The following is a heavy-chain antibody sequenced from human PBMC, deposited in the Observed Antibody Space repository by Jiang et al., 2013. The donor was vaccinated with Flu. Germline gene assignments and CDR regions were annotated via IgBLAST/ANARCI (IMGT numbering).Heavy chain of an antibody. J-gene: IGHJ5*02. Sequence: SGAEVKKPGSSVKVSCKASGGTFSAYDISWVRQAPGQGLEWMGAISPLFNTPKYAQDFQGGVTITADRYTNTAYMEVTSLKSEDTAVYYCARAAAAAHWFDPWGQGTLVSVSS. CDR2: ISPLFNTP. CDR1: GGTFSAYD. D-gene: IGHD6-25*01. CDR3: ARAAAAAHWFDP. V-gene: IGHV1-69*06.